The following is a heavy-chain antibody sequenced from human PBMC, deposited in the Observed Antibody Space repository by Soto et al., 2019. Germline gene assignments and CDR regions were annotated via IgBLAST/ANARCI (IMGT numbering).Heavy chain of an antibody. CDR2: IYRSGNT. CDR1: GGSISSGGYS. Sequence: NPSETLSLTCAVSGGSISSGGYSWSWIRQPPGKGLEWIGYIYRSGNTYYNPSLKSRVTISVDRSKNQFSLKLSSVTAADTAAYYCARGDIGAMDVWGQGTTVTVSS. CDR3: ARGDIGAMDV. V-gene: IGHV4-30-2*01. J-gene: IGHJ6*02.